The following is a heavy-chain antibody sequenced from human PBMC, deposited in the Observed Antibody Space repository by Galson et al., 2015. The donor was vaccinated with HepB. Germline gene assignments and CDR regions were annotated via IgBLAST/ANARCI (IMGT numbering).Heavy chain of an antibody. D-gene: IGHD3-10*01. Sequence: SVKVSCKASGGTFSRDLISWVRQAPGEGLEWMGGITPIPGTTHYAQKFQGRVTITADRSTSTAYMELSSLRSEDTAIYYCARDESITLVRGVLSWGGPYYYDGRDVWGQGTTVTVSS. J-gene: IGHJ6*02. CDR1: GGTFSRDL. CDR3: ARDESITLVRGVLSWGGPYYYDGRDV. CDR2: ITPIPGTT. V-gene: IGHV1-69*10.